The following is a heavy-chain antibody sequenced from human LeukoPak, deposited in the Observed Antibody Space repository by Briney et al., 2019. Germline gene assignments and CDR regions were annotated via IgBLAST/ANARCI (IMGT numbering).Heavy chain of an antibody. V-gene: IGHV1-2*02. D-gene: IGHD3-22*01. Sequence: ASVKVSCKASGYTFTGYYMHWVRQAPGQGLEWMGWISPNSGGTNYAQKFQGRVTMTRDTSISTAYMELSRLRSDDTAVYYCARVLVKYYYDSRGLATGYFDYWGQGTLVTVSS. J-gene: IGHJ4*02. CDR3: ARVLVKYYYDSRGLATGYFDY. CDR1: GYTFTGYY. CDR2: ISPNSGGT.